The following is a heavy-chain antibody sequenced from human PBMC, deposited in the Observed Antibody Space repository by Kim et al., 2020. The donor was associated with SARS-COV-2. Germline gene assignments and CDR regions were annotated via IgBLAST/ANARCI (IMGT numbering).Heavy chain of an antibody. CDR2: ISGSGGST. V-gene: IGHV3-23*01. CDR3: ANKYGSGSDYGMDV. J-gene: IGHJ6*02. Sequence: GGSLRLSCAASGFTFSSYAMSWVRQAPGKGLEWVSAISGSGGSTYYADSVKGRFTISRDNSKNTLYLQMNSLRAEDTAVYYCANKYGSGSDYGMDVWGQGTTVTVSS. CDR1: GFTFSSYA. D-gene: IGHD3-10*01.